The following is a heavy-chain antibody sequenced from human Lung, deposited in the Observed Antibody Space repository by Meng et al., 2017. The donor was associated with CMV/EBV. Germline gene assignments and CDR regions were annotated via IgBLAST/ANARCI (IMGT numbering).Heavy chain of an antibody. D-gene: IGHD1-1*01. V-gene: IGHV1-2*04. CDR3: ARASVKNGKRQFDY. CDR2: ISPYNGDT. J-gene: IGHJ4*02. CDR1: GYTLIDYH. Sequence: QVQLAQSGAEVKEPGASVKLSCKTSGYTLIDYHIHWVRQAPGQGLEWMGRISPYNGDTIYARDFQGWVTMTRDTSNRTRYREVSRRRFDDTAVYYCARASVKNGKRQFDYWGQGTLVTVSS.